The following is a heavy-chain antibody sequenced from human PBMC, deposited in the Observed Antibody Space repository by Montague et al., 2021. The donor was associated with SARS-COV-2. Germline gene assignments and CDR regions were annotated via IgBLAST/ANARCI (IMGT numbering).Heavy chain of an antibody. V-gene: IGHV4-34*01. J-gene: IGHJ5*02. D-gene: IGHD6-13*01. CDR3: AGSGYSCSWYGFRNWFDP. CDR2: INHSGST. CDR1: GGSFSTYS. Sequence: SETLSLTCAVHGGSFSTYSWNWSRQPPGKGLEWNGEINHSGSTNYNQTLKSRVTISVDTSKNQISLKLSSVSAADTAVYYCAGSGYSCSWYGFRNWFDPWGQGTLVTVSS.